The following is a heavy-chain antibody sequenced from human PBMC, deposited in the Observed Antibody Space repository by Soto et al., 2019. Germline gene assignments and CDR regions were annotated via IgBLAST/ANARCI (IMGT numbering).Heavy chain of an antibody. CDR1: GGSISSSSYY. D-gene: IGHD4-17*01. CDR3: ARHGGYGGNPYYFDY. V-gene: IGHV4-39*01. J-gene: IGHJ4*02. CDR2: IYYSGST. Sequence: QLQLQESGPGLVKPSETLSLTCTVSGGSISSSSYYWGWIRQPPGKGLEWIGSIYYSGSTYYNPSLKSRVTISVDTSKNQFSLKLSSVTAADTAVYYCARHGGYGGNPYYFDYWGQGTLVTVSS.